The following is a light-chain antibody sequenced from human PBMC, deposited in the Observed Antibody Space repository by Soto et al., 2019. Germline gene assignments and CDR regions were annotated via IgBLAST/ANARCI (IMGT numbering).Light chain of an antibody. J-gene: IGKJ1*01. V-gene: IGKV3-20*01. Sequence: EIGLTQSPGTLSLSPGERATLSCRASQSVSSSYLAWYQQKPGQAPRLLIYGASSRATGIPDRFSGSGSGTDFTLTISRLEPEDFAVYYCQQYGGSPRTFGQGTKVDIK. CDR2: GAS. CDR3: QQYGGSPRT. CDR1: QSVSSSY.